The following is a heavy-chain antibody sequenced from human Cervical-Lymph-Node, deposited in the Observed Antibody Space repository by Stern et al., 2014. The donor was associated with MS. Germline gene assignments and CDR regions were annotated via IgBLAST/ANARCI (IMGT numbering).Heavy chain of an antibody. Sequence: EVQLVESGAEVKKPGESLKISCKGSEYNFNTHWIAWVRQMPGKGLEWLGNIYPGNSDPRYNPSLQGQVSISADKSITTAYLHFSSLKASDSAMYFCARHGGPNWNHEAHNWFDPWGQGTLVTVSS. CDR3: ARHGGPNWNHEAHNWFDP. CDR1: EYNFNTHW. D-gene: IGHD1-14*01. J-gene: IGHJ5*02. V-gene: IGHV5-51*03. CDR2: IYPGNSDP.